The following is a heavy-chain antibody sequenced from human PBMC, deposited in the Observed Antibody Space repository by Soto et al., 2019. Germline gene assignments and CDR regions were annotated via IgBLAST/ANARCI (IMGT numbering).Heavy chain of an antibody. D-gene: IGHD6-19*01. J-gene: IGHJ4*02. CDR1: SDSISSYY. Sequence: QVQLQESGPGLVRPSETLSLTCTVSSDSISSYYWIWIRQSPGKGLEWIGYTDYSGNTNYSPSFKSRVTISGDTSKNQFSLRLSSVTAADTAVYYCARAVGDPLYYLDYWGQGTLVTVSS. CDR3: ARAVGDPLYYLDY. CDR2: TDYSGNT. V-gene: IGHV4-59*08.